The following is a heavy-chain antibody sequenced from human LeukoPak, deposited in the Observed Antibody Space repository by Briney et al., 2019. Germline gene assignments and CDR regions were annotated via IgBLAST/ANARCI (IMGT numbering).Heavy chain of an antibody. D-gene: IGHD6-19*01. CDR1: GFAFSSFA. Sequence: GGSLRLSCAASGFAFSSFAMGWVRQPPGKGLEWLSTINGGGNTTFYADSVKGRFTISRDNSKNTLYLHMDSRRPDDTAIYYCTKELHVAVAVADYYYFYMDVWGRGTAVTVSS. V-gene: IGHV3-23*01. CDR3: TKELHVAVAVADYYYFYMDV. J-gene: IGHJ6*03. CDR2: INGGGNTT.